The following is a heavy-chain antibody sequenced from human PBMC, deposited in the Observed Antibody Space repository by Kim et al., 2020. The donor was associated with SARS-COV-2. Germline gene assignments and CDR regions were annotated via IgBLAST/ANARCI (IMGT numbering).Heavy chain of an antibody. D-gene: IGHD6-19*01. CDR1: GYTFTDYY. V-gene: IGHV1-2*06. J-gene: IGHJ5*02. CDR3: PRDLGITNGWHFDP. Sequence: ASVKVSCKTSGYTFTDYYMHWVRQAPGLGLEYMGRINPNSGATTYAQKFQGRVTMTRDTSISTAYMDLSSLRSDDTAIYYCPRDLGITNGWHFDPWGQGT. CDR2: INPNSGAT.